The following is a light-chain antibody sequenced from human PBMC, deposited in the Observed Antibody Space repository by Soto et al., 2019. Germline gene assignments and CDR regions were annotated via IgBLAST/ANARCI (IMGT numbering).Light chain of an antibody. CDR1: QSINNN. CDR3: QQFKSWLT. Sequence: IVMTQSPATLSVSPGERATLSCRAGQSINNNLAWYQQKPGQAPRLLIYDASTGATDIPARFSGSGSGTEFTLTICSLQSEDSAVYYCQQFKSWLTFGQGSKLEIK. CDR2: DAS. J-gene: IGKJ2*01. V-gene: IGKV3-15*01.